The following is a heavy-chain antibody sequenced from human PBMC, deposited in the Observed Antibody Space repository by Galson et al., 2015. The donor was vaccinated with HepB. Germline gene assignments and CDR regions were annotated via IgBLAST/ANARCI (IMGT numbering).Heavy chain of an antibody. J-gene: IGHJ5*02. V-gene: IGHV4-59*01. CDR3: ARDQGCFDP. CDR2: VHYRSGA. Sequence: SETLSLTCTVSGASINYYYCSWTRQPPGKGREWIGYVHYRSGAQYNPAFESRVTLSVDTSKHQFSLRLSSVTATDTAVYYCARDQGCFDPWGQGTLVTVSP. CDR1: GASINYYY.